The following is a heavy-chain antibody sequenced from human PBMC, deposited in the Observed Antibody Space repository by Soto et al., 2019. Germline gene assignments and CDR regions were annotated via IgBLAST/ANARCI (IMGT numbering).Heavy chain of an antibody. CDR2: IYHSGDS. CDR1: GGSISSDGYY. D-gene: IGHD3-22*01. Sequence: SETLSLTCTVSGGSISSDGYYWSWIRQHPGKGLEYIGYIYHSGDSYYTPSLGRRVTISVDTSENQFSLHLRSVTAADTAVYYCAGENYQRGYPHNWFDHWRQGLPVT. CDR3: AGENYQRGYPHNWFDH. J-gene: IGHJ5*02. V-gene: IGHV4-31*03.